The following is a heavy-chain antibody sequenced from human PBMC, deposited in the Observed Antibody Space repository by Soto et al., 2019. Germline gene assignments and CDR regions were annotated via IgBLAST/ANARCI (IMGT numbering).Heavy chain of an antibody. D-gene: IGHD6-13*01. CDR3: ARDGAAAGKRENYYYYYGMDV. V-gene: IGHV3-30-3*01. Sequence: GGSLRLSCAASGFTFSSYAMHWVRQAPGKGLEWVAVISYDGSNKYYADSVKGRFTISRDNSKNTLYLQMNSLRAEDTAVYYCARDGAAAGKRENYYYYYGMDVWGQGTTVTVSS. CDR2: ISYDGSNK. J-gene: IGHJ6*02. CDR1: GFTFSSYA.